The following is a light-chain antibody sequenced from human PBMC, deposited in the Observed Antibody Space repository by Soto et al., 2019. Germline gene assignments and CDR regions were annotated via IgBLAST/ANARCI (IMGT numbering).Light chain of an antibody. Sequence: EIVMTQSPATLSVSPGDRATLSCRASQSVSSNLAWYQQKPGQAPRLLIYGASTRDTGIPARFSGSGSGTEFTLTISSLQSEDFATYYCQHYNDYSWTFGQGTKVEIK. CDR2: GAS. J-gene: IGKJ1*01. V-gene: IGKV3D-15*01. CDR3: QHYNDYSWT. CDR1: QSVSSN.